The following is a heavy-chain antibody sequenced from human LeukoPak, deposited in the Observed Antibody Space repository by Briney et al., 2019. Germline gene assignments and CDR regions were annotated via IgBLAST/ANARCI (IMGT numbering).Heavy chain of an antibody. CDR2: IYYSGST. V-gene: IGHV4-59*01. CDR3: ARSDYSIIFDY. J-gene: IGHJ4*02. D-gene: IGHD2/OR15-2a*01. Sequence: PSETLSLTCTVSGGSMSSYYWSWIRQPPGKGLEWIGYIYYSGSTDYNPSLKSRVTISGDTSKNQFALKLSSVTAADTAVYYCARSDYSIIFDYWGQGTLVTVSS. CDR1: GGSMSSYY.